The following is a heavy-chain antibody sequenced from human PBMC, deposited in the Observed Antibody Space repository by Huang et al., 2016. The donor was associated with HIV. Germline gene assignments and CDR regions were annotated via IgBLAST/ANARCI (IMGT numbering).Heavy chain of an antibody. CDR2: SNGGNGNI. V-gene: IGHV1-3*01. J-gene: IGHJ4*02. CDR1: GYVFTNYA. D-gene: IGHD3-3*01. CDR3: TRGGHPLTGVVLVQSSFDS. Sequence: QVFLVQSGIEVTNPGPSVKTSPEVSLQVSCTTSGYVFTNYAIHWLRQSPRRRQWGMGWSNGGNGNINVAPKCKVRLNITRDTPATTVFMYIRSRTTEDSVIDYCTRGGHPLTGVVLVQSSFDSWGPGTAVSVSS.